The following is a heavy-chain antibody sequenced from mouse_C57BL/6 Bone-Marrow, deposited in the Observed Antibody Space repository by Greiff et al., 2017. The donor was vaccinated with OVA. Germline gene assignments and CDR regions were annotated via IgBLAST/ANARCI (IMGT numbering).Heavy chain of an antibody. Sequence: EVQLQESGPGLVKPSQSLSLTCSVTGYSITSGYYWNWIRQFPGNKLEWMGYISYDGSNNYNPSLKNRISITRDTSKNQFFLKLNSVTTEDTATYYCAIYYGSSSFDYWGQGTTLTVSS. CDR2: ISYDGSN. CDR3: AIYYGSSSFDY. J-gene: IGHJ2*01. CDR1: GYSITSGYY. V-gene: IGHV3-6*01. D-gene: IGHD1-1*01.